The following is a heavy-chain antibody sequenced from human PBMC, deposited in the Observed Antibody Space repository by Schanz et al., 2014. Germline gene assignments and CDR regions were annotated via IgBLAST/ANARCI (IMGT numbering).Heavy chain of an antibody. CDR1: GFIFSNSW. D-gene: IGHD5-12*01. CDR3: AREYSSYGTVYY. J-gene: IGHJ4*02. CDR2: IKQDGSEK. Sequence: VQLVESGGGLVQPGGSLRLSCAASGFIFSNSWMSWVRQAPGKGLEWVANIKQDGSEKYYVDSVKGRFTISRDNAKNSLYLQMNSLTAEDTAVYYCAREYSSYGTVYYWGQGTLVTVSS. V-gene: IGHV3-7*01.